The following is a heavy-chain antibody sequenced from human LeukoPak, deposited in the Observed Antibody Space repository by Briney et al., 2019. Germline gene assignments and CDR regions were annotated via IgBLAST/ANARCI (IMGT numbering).Heavy chain of an antibody. V-gene: IGHV3-23*01. D-gene: IGHD3-22*01. Sequence: PGGSLRLSCAASGFTLSSYAMTWVRQAPREGLEWVSAISGSGGSTYYADSVKGRFTISRDNSKNTLYLQMNSLRAEDTAVYYCAKVGGYYDSTGYTLYYFDYWGQGTLVTVSS. J-gene: IGHJ4*02. CDR1: GFTLSSYA. CDR3: AKVGGYYDSTGYTLYYFDY. CDR2: ISGSGGST.